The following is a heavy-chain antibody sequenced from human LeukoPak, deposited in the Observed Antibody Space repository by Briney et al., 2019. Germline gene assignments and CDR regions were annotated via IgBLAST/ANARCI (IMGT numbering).Heavy chain of an antibody. Sequence: NPSETLSLTCTVSGGSISSYYWSWIRQPPGKGLEWIGYIYYSGSTNYNPSLKSRVTISVDTSKNQFSLKLSSVTAADTAVYYCARGYGYSSSSGPHYFDYWGQGTLVTVSS. V-gene: IGHV4-59*12. D-gene: IGHD6-6*01. CDR2: IYYSGST. J-gene: IGHJ4*02. CDR3: ARGYGYSSSSGPHYFDY. CDR1: GGSISSYY.